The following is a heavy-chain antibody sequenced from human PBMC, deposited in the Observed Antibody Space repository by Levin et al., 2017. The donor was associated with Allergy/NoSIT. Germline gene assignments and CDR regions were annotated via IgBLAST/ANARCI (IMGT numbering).Heavy chain of an antibody. CDR3: AKPNDYIWGRYPYGMDV. D-gene: IGHD3-16*01. CDR1: GFTFSSYG. Sequence: RAGGSLRLSCAASGFTFSSYGMSWVRQAPGKGLEWVSAISGSGGSTYYADSVKGRFTSSRDNSKNTLYLQMRSLRAEDSAIYYCAKPNDYIWGRYPYGMDVWGQGTTVTVAS. J-gene: IGHJ6*02. CDR2: ISGSGGST. V-gene: IGHV3-23*01.